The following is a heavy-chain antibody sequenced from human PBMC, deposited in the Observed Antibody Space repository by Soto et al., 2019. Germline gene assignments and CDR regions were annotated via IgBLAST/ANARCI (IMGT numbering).Heavy chain of an antibody. J-gene: IGHJ6*01. D-gene: IGHD1-26*01. CDR2: INHRGST. CDR3: ARIVGDFYYYYGMDV. CDR1: CGSFSGYY. Sequence: SETLSLTCAVYCGSFSGYYWSCIRQPPGKGLEGIGEINHRGSTNYNPSLKSRVTISVDTSNNQFSLKLSSVTAADTAVYYCARIVGDFYYYYGMDVWGQGTTVTVSS. V-gene: IGHV4-34*01.